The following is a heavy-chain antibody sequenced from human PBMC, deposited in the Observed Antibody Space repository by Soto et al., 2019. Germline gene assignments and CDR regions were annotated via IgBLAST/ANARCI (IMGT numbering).Heavy chain of an antibody. V-gene: IGHV1-18*01. CDR2: ISAHNDNT. J-gene: IGHJ4*02. CDR1: GYTFTSYG. D-gene: IGHD1-1*01. CDR3: ARGRYGDY. Sequence: QVHLVQSGAEVKKPGASVKVSCKCSGYTFTSYGITWVRQAPGQGLEWMGWISAHNDNTDYAQKLQGRVTVTRDTSTSTAYMDLRSLRSDDTALYYCARGRYGDYWGQGALVNVSS.